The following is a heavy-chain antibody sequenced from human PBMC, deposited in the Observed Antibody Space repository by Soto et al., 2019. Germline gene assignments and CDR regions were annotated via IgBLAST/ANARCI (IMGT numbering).Heavy chain of an antibody. J-gene: IGHJ5*02. D-gene: IGHD1-20*01. CDR2: IWYDGSNK. CDR3: AREGSGGIPGTPWFDP. CDR1: GFTFSSYG. Sequence: QVQLVESGGGVVQPGRSLRLSCAASGFTFSSYGMHWVRQAPGKGLEWVAVIWYDGSNKYYADSVKGRFTISRDNSKNTMYLQMNSLRAEDTAVYYCAREGSGGIPGTPWFDPWGQGTLVTVSS. V-gene: IGHV3-33*01.